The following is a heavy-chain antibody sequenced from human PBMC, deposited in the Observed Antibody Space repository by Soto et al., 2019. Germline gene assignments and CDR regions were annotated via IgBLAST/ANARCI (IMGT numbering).Heavy chain of an antibody. CDR2: IYYSGST. J-gene: IGHJ6*02. CDR3: ARDRAKWKDYYYYGMDV. V-gene: IGHV4-30-4*01. CDR1: GGSISSGADF. Sequence: QVQLQESGPGLVKPSQTLSLTCTVSGGSISSGADFWTWIRPPPGKGLEWIGYIYYSGSTYYNPSLQNRLTMSVDTSKNQFSRKLSSVTAADTSVYYGARDRAKWKDYYYYGMDVWGQGTTVTVSS. D-gene: IGHD1-20*01.